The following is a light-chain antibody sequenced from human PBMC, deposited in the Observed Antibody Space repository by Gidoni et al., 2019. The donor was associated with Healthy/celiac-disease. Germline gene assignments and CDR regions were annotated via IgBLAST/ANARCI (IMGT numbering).Light chain of an antibody. V-gene: IGKV1-9*01. CDR1: QDISSY. Sequence: DIQLTQSPSFLSASVGDRVTITCRASQDISSYLAWYQQKPGKAPELLIYAASILQSGVPSRFSGRGSGIDFTLTISSLQPADFATYYCQQLNSYAFGQGTKVDSK. CDR2: AAS. J-gene: IGKJ2*01. CDR3: QQLNSYA.